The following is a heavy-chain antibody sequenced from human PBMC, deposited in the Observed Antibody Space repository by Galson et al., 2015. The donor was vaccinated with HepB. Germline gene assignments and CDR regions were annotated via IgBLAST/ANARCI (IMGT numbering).Heavy chain of an antibody. Sequence: CAASGFTFSSYSMHWVRQAPGKGLEWVAVIWYDGSYKFYLDSVKGRFTISRDNSKDTLYLEMSRLRVEDTAMYYCARSQLVGGALDVWGQGTTVIVSS. D-gene: IGHD3-10*01. J-gene: IGHJ6*02. CDR3: ARSQLVGGALDV. CDR1: GFTFSSYS. CDR2: IWYDGSYK. V-gene: IGHV3-33*01.